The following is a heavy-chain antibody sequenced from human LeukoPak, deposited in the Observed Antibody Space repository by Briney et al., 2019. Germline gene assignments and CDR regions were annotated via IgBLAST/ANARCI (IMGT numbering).Heavy chain of an antibody. Sequence: SETLSLTCAVYAGSFSGYYWSWIRQPPGKGLEWIGEINHSGSTNYNPSLKSRVTISVDTSKNQFSLKLSSVTAADTAVYYCARAGYCSGGSCYSELSFDYWGQGTLVTVSS. CDR1: AGSFSGYY. V-gene: IGHV4-34*01. D-gene: IGHD2-15*01. J-gene: IGHJ4*02. CDR3: ARAGYCSGGSCYSELSFDY. CDR2: INHSGST.